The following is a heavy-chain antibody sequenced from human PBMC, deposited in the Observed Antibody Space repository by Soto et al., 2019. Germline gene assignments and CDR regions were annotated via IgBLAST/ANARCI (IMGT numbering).Heavy chain of an antibody. D-gene: IGHD2-15*01. CDR2: INPSGGST. Sequence: QVQLVQSGAEVKKPGASVKVSCKASGYTFTSYYMHWVRQAPGQGLEWMGIINPSGGSTSYAQKFQGSVTKTRDTSTITDERELSRLGSEDTAVYYCARAGFRYCIGCSCPYYFDYWGQGGLVAVSS. J-gene: IGHJ4*02. CDR1: GYTFTSYY. V-gene: IGHV1-46*03. CDR3: ARAGFRYCIGCSCPYYFDY.